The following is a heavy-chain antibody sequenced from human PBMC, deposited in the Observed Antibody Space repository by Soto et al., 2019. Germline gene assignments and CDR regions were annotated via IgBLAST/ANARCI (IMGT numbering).Heavy chain of an antibody. V-gene: IGHV4-39*01. CDR2: IYYSGST. CDR3: ARSCFGSGCGADY. J-gene: IGHJ4*02. D-gene: IGHD6-19*01. CDR1: GGSISSSSYY. Sequence: QLQLQESGPGLVKPSETLSLTCTVSGGSISSSSYYWGWIRQPPGKGLEWIGSIYYSGSTYYNPSLKSRVTISVDTSKNQFSLKLSSVTAADTAVYYCARSCFGSGCGADYWGQGTLVTVSS.